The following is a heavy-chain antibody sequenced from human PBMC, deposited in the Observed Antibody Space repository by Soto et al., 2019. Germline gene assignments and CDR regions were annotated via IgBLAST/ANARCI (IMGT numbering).Heavy chain of an antibody. J-gene: IGHJ3*02. CDR2: IYWDDDK. CDR1: GFSLSTRRVG. V-gene: IGHV2-5*02. CDR3: AHSTYSSSWYGDAFDI. D-gene: IGHD6-13*01. Sequence: ITLKESGPTLVQPTQTLTLTCTFSGFSLSTRRVGVGWIRQPPGKALEWLALIYWDDDKRYSPCLKSRLTINKDTSKNQVVLTMTYMGPVDTATYYCAHSTYSSSWYGDAFDIWGQGTMVTVSS.